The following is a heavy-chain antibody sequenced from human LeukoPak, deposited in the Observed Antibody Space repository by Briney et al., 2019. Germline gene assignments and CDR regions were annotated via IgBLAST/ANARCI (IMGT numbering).Heavy chain of an antibody. D-gene: IGHD5-18*01. CDR3: ARPGRGYSYGFDAFDI. CDR2: IYPGDSDT. J-gene: IGHJ3*02. CDR1: GYSFTSYW. V-gene: IGHV5-51*01. Sequence: GVSLKISCKGSGYSFTSYWIGWVRQMPGKGLEWMGIIYPGDSDTRYSPSFQGQVTISADKSISTAYLQWSSLKASDTAMYYCARPGRGYSYGFDAFDIWGQGTMVTVSS.